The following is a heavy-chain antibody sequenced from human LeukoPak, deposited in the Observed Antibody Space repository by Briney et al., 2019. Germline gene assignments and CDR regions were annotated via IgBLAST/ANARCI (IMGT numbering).Heavy chain of an antibody. V-gene: IGHV1-2*02. Sequence: GASVKVSCKASGYTFTGYYMHWVRQAPGQGLEWMGWINPNSGGTNYAQKFQGRVTMTRDTSMSTAYMELSRLRSDDTAVYYCARDRNYDILTGYWGYWGQGTLVTVSS. CDR2: INPNSGGT. D-gene: IGHD3-9*01. J-gene: IGHJ4*02. CDR3: ARDRNYDILTGYWGY. CDR1: GYTFTGYY.